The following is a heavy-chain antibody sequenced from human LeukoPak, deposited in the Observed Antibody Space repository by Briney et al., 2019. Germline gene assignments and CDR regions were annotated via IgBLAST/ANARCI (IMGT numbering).Heavy chain of an antibody. CDR2: ISNNGGYT. V-gene: IGHV3-23*01. D-gene: IGHD2-15*01. CDR3: AKQLGYCSDGSCYFPY. CDR1: GFTFSSSA. J-gene: IGHJ4*02. Sequence: GGSLRLSCAASGFTFSSSAMSWVRQAPGKGLEWVSAISNNGGYTYYADSVQGRSTISRDNSKSTLCLQMNSLRAEDTAVYYCAKQLGYCSDGSCYFPYWGQGTLVTVSS.